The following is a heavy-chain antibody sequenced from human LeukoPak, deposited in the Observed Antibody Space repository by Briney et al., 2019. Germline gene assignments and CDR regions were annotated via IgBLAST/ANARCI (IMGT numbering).Heavy chain of an antibody. Sequence: KPSETLSLTCTVSGVSITLYYWTWIRQSPKKGLEGIGDISNSGSNYSPSLSSRLTISTDTSKNHFSLMLTSVSAADTAVYYCARGNYDILSDYSLYSPRGGFDHWGQGILVTVSS. CDR2: ISNSGS. D-gene: IGHD3-9*01. CDR3: ARGNYDILSDYSLYSPRGGFDH. CDR1: GVSITLYY. J-gene: IGHJ4*02. V-gene: IGHV4-59*01.